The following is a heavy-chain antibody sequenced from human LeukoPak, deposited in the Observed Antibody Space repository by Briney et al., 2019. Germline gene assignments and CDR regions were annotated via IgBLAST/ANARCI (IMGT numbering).Heavy chain of an antibody. CDR3: ARQVVAVAGTGYFDY. V-gene: IGHV4-39*01. J-gene: IGHJ4*02. CDR2: IYYSGST. Sequence: SETLSLTCTVSGGSIRSSSYYWGRIRQPPGKGLEWIGSIYYSGSTYYSASLKSRGTISVDTSKNQFSLKLNSVTAADTAVYFCARQVVAVAGTGYFDYWGQGTLVTVSS. D-gene: IGHD6-19*01. CDR1: GGSIRSSSYY.